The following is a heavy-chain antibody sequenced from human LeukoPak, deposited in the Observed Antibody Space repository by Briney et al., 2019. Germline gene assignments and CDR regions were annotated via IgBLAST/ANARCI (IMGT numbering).Heavy chain of an antibody. V-gene: IGHV3-21*01. CDR2: ISSSSSYI. Sequence: PGGSLRLSCAASGFTFSSYSMNWVRQAPGKGLEWVSSISSSSSYIYYADSVKGRFTISRDNAKNSLYLQMNSLRAEDTAVYYCARSRHCSSTSCYTHHYYYYYGMDVWGQGTTVTVSS. CDR3: ARSRHCSSTSCYTHHYYYYYGMDV. J-gene: IGHJ6*02. CDR1: GFTFSSYS. D-gene: IGHD2-2*02.